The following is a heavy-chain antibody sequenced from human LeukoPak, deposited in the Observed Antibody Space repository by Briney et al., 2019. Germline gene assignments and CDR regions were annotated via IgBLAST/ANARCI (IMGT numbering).Heavy chain of an antibody. Sequence: GRSLRLSCAASGFTFSSYSMHWVRQAPGKGLEWVSVISYDGSNKYYADSVKGRFTISRDNSKNTLYLQMNSLRAEDTAVYYCAKDRGQQQVHFDYWGQGTLVTVSS. D-gene: IGHD6-13*01. V-gene: IGHV3-30*18. CDR2: ISYDGSNK. J-gene: IGHJ4*02. CDR1: GFTFSSYS. CDR3: AKDRGQQQVHFDY.